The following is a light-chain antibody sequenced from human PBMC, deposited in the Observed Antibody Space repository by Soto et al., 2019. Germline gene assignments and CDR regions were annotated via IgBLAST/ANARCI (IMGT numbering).Light chain of an antibody. V-gene: IGKV3-20*01. J-gene: IGKJ5*01. Sequence: EIVMTRYPATLSVSPGERATLSFRASQSVSSNLAGYQQKPFQAPRLLIYGASSRATGIPDRFSGSGSGTDFTLTISRLEPEDFAVYYCQQYGSSPFITSGQRTRLEIK. CDR2: GAS. CDR1: QSVSSN. CDR3: QQYGSSPFIT.